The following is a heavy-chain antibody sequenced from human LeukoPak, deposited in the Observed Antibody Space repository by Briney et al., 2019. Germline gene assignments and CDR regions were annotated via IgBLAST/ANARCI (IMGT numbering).Heavy chain of an antibody. D-gene: IGHD2-15*01. CDR2: ISWNSGSI. J-gene: IGHJ4*02. CDR3: AKAPVVVQTNSYYFDY. Sequence: GGSLRLSCAASGFTFDDYAMHWVRQAPGKGLEWVSGISWNSGSIGYADSVKGRFTISRDNAKNSLYLQMNSLRAEDTALYYCAKAPVVVQTNSYYFDYWGQGTLVTVSS. CDR1: GFTFDDYA. V-gene: IGHV3-9*01.